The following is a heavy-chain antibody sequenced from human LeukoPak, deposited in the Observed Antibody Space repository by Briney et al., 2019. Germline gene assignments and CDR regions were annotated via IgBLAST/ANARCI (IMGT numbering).Heavy chain of an antibody. V-gene: IGHV3-23*01. CDR2: ISGSGGST. CDR3: AKDASELLYDSSGYYYVHYFDY. J-gene: IGHJ4*02. CDR1: GFTFSSYA. D-gene: IGHD3-22*01. Sequence: GGSLRLSCAASGFTFSSYAMSWVRQAPGKGLEWVSAISGSGGSTYYADSVKGRFTISRDNSKNTLYLQMNSLRAEDTAVYYCAKDASELLYDSSGYYYVHYFDYWGQGTLVTVSS.